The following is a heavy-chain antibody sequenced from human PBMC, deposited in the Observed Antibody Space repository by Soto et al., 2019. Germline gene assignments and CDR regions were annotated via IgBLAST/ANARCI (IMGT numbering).Heavy chain of an antibody. Sequence: SVTLSLTWSVSGGYISSYDGSWIRQHAGKGLEWIGRIYTSGSTNYNPSLKSRVTMSVDTSKNQFSLKLSSVTAADTAVYYCARSLGYCSGGSCYWGGLFDYYYGMDVWGQGTTVTSP. D-gene: IGHD2-15*01. CDR1: GGYISSYD. CDR3: ARSLGYCSGGSCYWGGLFDYYYGMDV. J-gene: IGHJ6*02. V-gene: IGHV4-4*07. CDR2: IYTSGST.